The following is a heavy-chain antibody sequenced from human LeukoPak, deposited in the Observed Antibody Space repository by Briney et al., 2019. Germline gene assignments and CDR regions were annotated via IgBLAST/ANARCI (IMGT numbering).Heavy chain of an antibody. J-gene: IGHJ4*02. Sequence: GGSLRLSCAASGFTFSSYAMSRVRQAPGKGLEWVSTISASGGSTSYADSVKGRFTISRDNSKNTLYLQMNSLRAEDTAVYYCAKGGTTTTTLRCIDYWGQGTLVTVSS. CDR3: AKGGTTTTTLRCIDY. V-gene: IGHV3-23*01. D-gene: IGHD1-7*01. CDR1: GFTFSSYA. CDR2: ISASGGST.